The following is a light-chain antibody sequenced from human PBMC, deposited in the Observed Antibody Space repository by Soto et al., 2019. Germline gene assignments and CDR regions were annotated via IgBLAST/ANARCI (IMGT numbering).Light chain of an antibody. CDR3: LQYNTYPFT. CDR1: QGISTY. J-gene: IGKJ3*01. Sequence: DIQMTQSPSSLSASVGDRVTITCRASQGISTYLNWYQQKPGKAPKLLIYAASSLQSGVPSRFSGSGSGTEFTLTISSLQPEDFAIYYCLQYNTYPFTFGPGTKVDIK. V-gene: IGKV1-17*01. CDR2: AAS.